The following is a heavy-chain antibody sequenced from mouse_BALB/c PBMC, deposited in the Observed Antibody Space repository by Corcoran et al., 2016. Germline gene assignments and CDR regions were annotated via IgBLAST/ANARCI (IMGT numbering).Heavy chain of an antibody. CDR3: ARSDLLGWYVDV. V-gene: IGHV1-26*01. D-gene: IGHD1-1*01. CDR1: GYSFTGYY. CDR2: INPYNGAT. J-gene: IGHJ1*01. Sequence: EVQLQQSGPELVKPGASVKISCKASGYSFTGYYMHWVKQSHVKSLEWIGRINPYNGATSYNQNFKDKASLTVDKSSSTTYMELHSLTSEDSAVYYCARSDLLGWYVDVWGAGTTVTVSS.